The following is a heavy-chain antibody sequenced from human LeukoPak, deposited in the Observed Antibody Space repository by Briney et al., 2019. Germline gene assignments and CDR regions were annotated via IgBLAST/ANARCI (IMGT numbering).Heavy chain of an antibody. V-gene: IGHV1-2*02. D-gene: IGHD3-22*01. CDR3: VQYYYDSSGYRPDY. Sequence: ASVKVSCKASGYTFTGYYMHWVRQAPGQGLEWMGWINPNSGGTNYAQKFQGRVTMMRDTSISTAYMELSRLRSDDTAVYYCVQYYYDSSGYRPDYWGQEALVTVSS. J-gene: IGHJ4*02. CDR2: INPNSGGT. CDR1: GYTFTGYY.